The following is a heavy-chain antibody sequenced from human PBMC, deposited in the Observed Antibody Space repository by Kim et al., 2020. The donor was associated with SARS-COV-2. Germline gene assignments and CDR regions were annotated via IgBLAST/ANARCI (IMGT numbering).Heavy chain of an antibody. Sequence: GGSLRLSCVGSKFTFSSHGMHWVRQAPGKGLEWVAVISYDGSSKHYADSVKGRFTISRDNSKNTLYLQLNSLRAEDTALYYCAKDRTASDDYIFYYYYYGMDVWGQGTTVTVSS. CDR2: ISYDGSSK. D-gene: IGHD4-4*01. J-gene: IGHJ6*02. CDR3: AKDRTASDDYIFYYYYYGMDV. V-gene: IGHV3-30*18. CDR1: KFTFSSHG.